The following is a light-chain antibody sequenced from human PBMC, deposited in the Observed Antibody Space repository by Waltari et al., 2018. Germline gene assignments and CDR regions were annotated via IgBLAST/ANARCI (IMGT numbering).Light chain of an antibody. Sequence: QSVLTQSPSASGTPGQRVTISCSGGSSNIGSNVVTWYQQFPGTAPKLLIYSSSQRPSGVPDRFSGSKSGTSASLAISGLQSEDEADFYCASWDDSLNGWVFGGGTKLTVL. CDR2: SSS. CDR3: ASWDDSLNGWV. J-gene: IGLJ3*02. V-gene: IGLV1-44*01. CDR1: SSNIGSNV.